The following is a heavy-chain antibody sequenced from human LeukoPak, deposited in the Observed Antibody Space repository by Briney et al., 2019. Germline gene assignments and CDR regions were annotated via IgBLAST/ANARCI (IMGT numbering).Heavy chain of an antibody. CDR2: ISWNSGSI. CDR1: GFTFDDNA. J-gene: IGHJ4*02. Sequence: GGSLRLSCAASGFTFDDNAMHWVRQAPGKGLEWVSGISWNSGSIGYADSVKGRFTISRDNAKNSLYLQMNSLRAEDMALYYCAKGTTYYYDSSGYPPYDYWGQGTLVTVSS. D-gene: IGHD3-22*01. CDR3: AKGTTYYYDSSGYPPYDY. V-gene: IGHV3-9*03.